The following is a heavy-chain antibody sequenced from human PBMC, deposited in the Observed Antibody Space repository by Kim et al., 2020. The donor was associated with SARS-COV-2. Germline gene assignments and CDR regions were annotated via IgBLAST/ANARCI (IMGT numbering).Heavy chain of an antibody. J-gene: IGHJ4*02. CDR3: ATEGLYGNGDLIN. CDR2: ISSSGSHR. Sequence: GGSLRLSCAASGFAFSTYSMNWVRQAPGKGLEWVSSISSSGSHRYYADSVKGRFTISRDNAKNSLYLQMSSLRAEDTALYYCATEGLYGNGDLINWGQGTQVTVSS. CDR1: GFAFSTYS. V-gene: IGHV3-21*01. D-gene: IGHD3-3*01.